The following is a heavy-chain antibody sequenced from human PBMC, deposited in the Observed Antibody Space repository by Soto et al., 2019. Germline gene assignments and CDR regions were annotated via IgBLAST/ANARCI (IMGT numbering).Heavy chain of an antibody. V-gene: IGHV1-3*01. D-gene: IGHD5-18*01. CDR2: INAGNGYT. CDR3: ARGLNGYLHYFDY. CDR1: GYTFTSYA. Sequence: QVQLVQSGAEVKKPGASVKVSCKASGYTFTSYAMHWVRQAPGQRLEWMGWINAGNGYTKYSQKFQGRVTITRDTSASTAYMELSSLRSEDTAVYYCARGLNGYLHYFDYWGQGTLVTVSS. J-gene: IGHJ4*02.